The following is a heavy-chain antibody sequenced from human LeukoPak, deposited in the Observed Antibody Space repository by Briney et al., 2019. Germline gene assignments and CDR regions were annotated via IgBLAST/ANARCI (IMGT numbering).Heavy chain of an antibody. CDR1: GFTFSSYA. Sequence: PGGSLRLSCAASGFTFSSYAMSWVRQAPGKGLEWVSAISGSGGSTYYADSVKGRFTISRDNSKNTLYLQMNSLRAEDTAVYYCAKFSTPEAAADWIYYYYYMDVWGKGTTVTISS. D-gene: IGHD6-13*01. J-gene: IGHJ6*03. CDR3: AKFSTPEAAADWIYYYYYMDV. CDR2: ISGSGGST. V-gene: IGHV3-23*01.